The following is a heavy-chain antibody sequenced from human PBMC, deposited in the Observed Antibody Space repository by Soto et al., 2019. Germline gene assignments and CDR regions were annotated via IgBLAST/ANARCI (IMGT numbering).Heavy chain of an antibody. J-gene: IGHJ5*02. D-gene: IGHD4-4*01. CDR3: AKHRGLQIGSNCFDP. Sequence: HPGGSLRLSCAASGFTFSSYGMHGVRQAPGKGLEWVAVISYDGSNKYYADSVKGRFTISRDNSKNTLYLQMNSLRAEDTAVYYCAKHRGLQIGSNCFDPWGQGTLVTVYS. CDR1: GFTFSSYG. V-gene: IGHV3-30*18. CDR2: ISYDGSNK.